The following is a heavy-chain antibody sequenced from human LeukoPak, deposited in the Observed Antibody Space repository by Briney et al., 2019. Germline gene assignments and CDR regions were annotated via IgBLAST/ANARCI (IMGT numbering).Heavy chain of an antibody. J-gene: IGHJ4*02. CDR1: GFIFGRDS. V-gene: IGHV4-30-4*01. CDR3: VREILYCSGGSCYRGPFDT. CDR2: IFHSGGT. Sequence: LRLSCAASGFIFGRDSMNWIRQPPGKGLEWIGYIFHSGGTSYNPSLKTRVFFSVDTSQNQFSLKLNSVTAADTAVYYCVREILYCSGGSCYRGPFDTWGQGTLVTVSA. D-gene: IGHD2-15*01.